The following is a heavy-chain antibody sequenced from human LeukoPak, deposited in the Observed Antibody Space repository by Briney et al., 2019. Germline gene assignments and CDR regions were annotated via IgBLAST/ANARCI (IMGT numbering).Heavy chain of an antibody. CDR3: ARAGLWDYSDSSGYHNAAFDI. CDR1: GYTFTSYD. D-gene: IGHD3-22*01. Sequence: ASVKVSCKASGYTFTSYDINWVRQATGQGLEWMGWMNPNSGNTGYAQKFQGRVTITRNTSISTAYMELSSLRSEDTAVYYCARAGLWDYSDSSGYHNAAFDIWGQGTMVTVSS. CDR2: MNPNSGNT. J-gene: IGHJ3*02. V-gene: IGHV1-8*03.